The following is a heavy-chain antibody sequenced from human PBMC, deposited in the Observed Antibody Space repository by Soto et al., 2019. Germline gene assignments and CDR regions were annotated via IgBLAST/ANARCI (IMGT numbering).Heavy chain of an antibody. Sequence: GASVKVSCKASGYTFTSYDINWVRQATGQGLEWMGWMNPNSGNTGYAQKFQGRVTMTRNTSISTAYMELSSLRSEDTAVYYCARGFMRSSSWYGHYYYYMDVWGKGTTVTVSS. V-gene: IGHV1-8*01. J-gene: IGHJ6*03. D-gene: IGHD6-13*01. CDR1: GYTFTSYD. CDR2: MNPNSGNT. CDR3: ARGFMRSSSWYGHYYYYMDV.